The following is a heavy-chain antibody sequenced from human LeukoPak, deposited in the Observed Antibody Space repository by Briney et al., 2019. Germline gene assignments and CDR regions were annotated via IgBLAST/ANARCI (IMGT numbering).Heavy chain of an antibody. CDR3: AKDSITVTTGALVYYFDY. CDR1: GFTFSSYA. J-gene: IGHJ4*02. CDR2: ISGSGGST. Sequence: RGSLRLSCAASGFTFSSYAMSWVRQAPGKGLEWVSAISGSGGSTYYADSVKGRFTISRDNSKNTLYLQMNSLRAEDTAVYYCAKDSITVTTGALVYYFDYWGQGTLVTVSS. D-gene: IGHD4-17*01. V-gene: IGHV3-23*01.